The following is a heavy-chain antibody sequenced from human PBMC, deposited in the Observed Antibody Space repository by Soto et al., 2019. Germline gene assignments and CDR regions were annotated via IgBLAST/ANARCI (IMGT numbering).Heavy chain of an antibody. D-gene: IGHD2-2*01. CDR2: ISYDGSNK. CDR3: ARDTRRWAGPYYYGMDV. V-gene: IGHV3-30-3*01. Sequence: QVQLVESGGGVVQPGRSLRLSCAASGFTFSSYAMHWVRQAPGKGLEWVAVISYDGSNKYYADSVKGRFTISRDNSKNTLYLQMNSLRAEDTAVYYCARDTRRWAGPYYYGMDVW. CDR1: GFTFSSYA. J-gene: IGHJ6*01.